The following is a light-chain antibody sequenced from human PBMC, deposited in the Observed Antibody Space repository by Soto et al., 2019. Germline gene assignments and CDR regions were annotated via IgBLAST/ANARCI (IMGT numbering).Light chain of an antibody. CDR2: DAS. V-gene: IGKV1-5*01. CDR3: QQYNSYST. J-gene: IGKJ1*01. CDR1: RSISSW. Sequence: DIQMTQSPSTLSATVGDRVTITCRASRSISSWLAWYQQKPGKAPKLLIYDASSLESGVPSRFSGSGSGTEFTLTISSLQPDDFATYYCQQYNSYSTFGQGTKV.